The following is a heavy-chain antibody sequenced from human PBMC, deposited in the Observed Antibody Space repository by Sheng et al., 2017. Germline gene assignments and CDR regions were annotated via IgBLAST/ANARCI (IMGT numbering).Heavy chain of an antibody. CDR2: IIPIFGTA. V-gene: IGHV1-69*01. D-gene: IGHD3-10*01. CDR3: ARGTPDGSGSYSRRAYYYYGMDV. Sequence: QVQLVQSGAEVKKPGSSVKVSCKASGGTFSSYAISWVRQAPGQGLEWMGGIIPIFGTANYAQKFQGRVTITADESTSTAYMELSSLRSEDTAVYYCARGTPDGSGSYSRRAYYYYGMDVWDQGP. J-gene: IGHJ6*02. CDR1: GGTFSSYA.